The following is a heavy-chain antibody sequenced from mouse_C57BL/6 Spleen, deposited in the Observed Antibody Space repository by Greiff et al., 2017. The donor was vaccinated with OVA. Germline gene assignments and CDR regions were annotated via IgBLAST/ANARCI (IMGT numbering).Heavy chain of an antibody. CDR3: AREWDYDGYYAMDY. Sequence: EVNLVESGGDLVKPGGSLKLSCAASGFTFSSYGMSWVRQTPDKRLEWVATISSGGSYTYYPDSVKGRFTISRDNAKNTLYLQMSSLKSEDTAMYYCAREWDYDGYYAMDYWGQGTSVTVSS. J-gene: IGHJ4*01. V-gene: IGHV5-6*01. CDR2: ISSGGSYT. CDR1: GFTFSSYG. D-gene: IGHD2-4*01.